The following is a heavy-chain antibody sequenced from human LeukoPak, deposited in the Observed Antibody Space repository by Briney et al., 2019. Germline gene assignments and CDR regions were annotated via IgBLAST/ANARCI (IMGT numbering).Heavy chain of an antibody. D-gene: IGHD5-24*01. V-gene: IGHV3-23*01. CDR1: GFTFSSYA. CDR3: AKDREEVEMATIVDY. J-gene: IGHJ4*02. Sequence: PGGSLRLSCAASGFTFSSYAMSWVRQAPGKGLEWVSATSGSGGSTYYADSVKGRFTISRDNSKNTLYLQMNSLRAEDTVVYYCAKDREEVEMATIVDYWGQGTLVTVSS. CDR2: TSGSGGST.